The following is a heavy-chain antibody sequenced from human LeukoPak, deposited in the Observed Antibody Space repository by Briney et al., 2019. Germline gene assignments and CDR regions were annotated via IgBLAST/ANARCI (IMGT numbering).Heavy chain of an antibody. CDR2: ISAYSGNT. J-gene: IGHJ1*01. V-gene: IGHV1-18*01. CDR1: GYAFSSHP. CDR3: ARGSSSQYFRF. D-gene: IGHD3-10*01. Sequence: GASVKVSCKASGYAFSSHPVSWVRQAPGQGLEWMGWISAYSGNTSYAQRFQGGVTMSTEASTNTAYMELTSLRSDDTAIYFCARGSSSQYFRFWGQGTLVTVSS.